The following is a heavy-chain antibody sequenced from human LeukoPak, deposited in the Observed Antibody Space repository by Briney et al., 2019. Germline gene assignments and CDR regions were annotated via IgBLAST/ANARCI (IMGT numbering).Heavy chain of an antibody. CDR1: GFTFTTYW. V-gene: IGHV3-21*01. J-gene: IGHJ4*02. Sequence: PGGSLRLSCAASGFTFTTYWMHWVRQAPGKGLVWVSSISSSSSYIYYADSVKGRFTISRDNAKNSLYLQMNSLRAEDTAVYYCARGSRGYSYGLHYWGQGTLVTVSS. CDR2: ISSSSSYI. D-gene: IGHD5-18*01. CDR3: ARGSRGYSYGLHY.